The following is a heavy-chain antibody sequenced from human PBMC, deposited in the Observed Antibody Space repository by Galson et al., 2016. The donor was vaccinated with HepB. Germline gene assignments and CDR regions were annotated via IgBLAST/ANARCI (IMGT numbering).Heavy chain of an antibody. Sequence: SLRLSCAASGFTSAFTLTHYAMHWVRQAPGKGLEWVAVITYIGNNKYYADSVKGRFTISGDISTNILYLQMNSLRPDDTAVYYCARGDYYGSGNYSNWFDPWGQGTLVTVTS. J-gene: IGHJ5*02. V-gene: IGHV3-30-3*01. CDR3: ARGDYYGSGNYSNWFDP. D-gene: IGHD3-10*01. CDR1: GFTSAFTLTHYA. CDR2: ITYIGNNK.